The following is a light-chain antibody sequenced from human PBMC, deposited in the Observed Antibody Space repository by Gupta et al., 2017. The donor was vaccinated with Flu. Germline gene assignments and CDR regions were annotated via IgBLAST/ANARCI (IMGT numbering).Light chain of an antibody. CDR2: GAS. V-gene: IGKV3-20*01. J-gene: IGKJ1*01. CDR3: QQDCSSRT. CDR1: QSVSSSY. Sequence: EIVLTQSPGTLSLSPGERATLSCRASQSVSSSYLAWYQQKPGQAPRLIIYGASSRATGNTDRCSGSGGEKDFTLTSSRREYEDFAVYYGQQDCSSRTFGQGTKVEIK.